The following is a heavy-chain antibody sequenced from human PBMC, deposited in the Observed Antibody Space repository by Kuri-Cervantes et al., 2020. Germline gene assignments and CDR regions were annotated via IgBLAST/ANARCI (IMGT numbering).Heavy chain of an antibody. V-gene: IGHV3-11*01. CDR1: GFTFSDYY. D-gene: IGHD2-21*01. CDR2: ISTSGSII. J-gene: IGHJ6*03. CDR3: AKVGDRGSYMDV. Sequence: GESLKISCAASGFTFSDYYMSWIRQAPGKGLESVSDISTSGSIIYYADSVKGRITISRHRHSSQNMLYLQMNSLRPEDTAVYYCAKVGDRGSYMDVWGKGTTVTVSS.